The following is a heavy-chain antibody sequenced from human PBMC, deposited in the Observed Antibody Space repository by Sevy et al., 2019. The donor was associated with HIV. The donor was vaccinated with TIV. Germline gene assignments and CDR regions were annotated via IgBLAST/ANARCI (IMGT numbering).Heavy chain of an antibody. CDR1: GFTFSTYW. V-gene: IGHV3-7*03. CDR2: IKKDGSEK. J-gene: IGHJ6*02. Sequence: GGSLRLSCAASGFTFSTYWMSWVRQAQGTGLEWVANIKKDGSEKYYVDSVKGRFTISRDNAKNTLHLQMKSLRAEDTAVYYCARDCSSTSCLWGLDVWGQGTTVTVSS. CDR3: ARDCSSTSCLWGLDV. D-gene: IGHD2-2*01.